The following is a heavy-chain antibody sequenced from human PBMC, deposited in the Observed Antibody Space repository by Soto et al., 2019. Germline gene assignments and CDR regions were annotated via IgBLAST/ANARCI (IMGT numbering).Heavy chain of an antibody. Sequence: QVQLQESGPGLVRPSGTLSLTCAVSGGSISSDNWWGWVRQPPGKGLEWIGEIYHTGITNYNPSLKSRVIMSVDKSKNQFSLRLTSVTTADTAVFYCARFGSPPLLLGELAPYYFDYWGQGILVTVSS. CDR1: GGSISSDNW. D-gene: IGHD3-16*01. CDR3: ARFGSPPLLLGELAPYYFDY. CDR2: IYHTGIT. V-gene: IGHV4-4*02. J-gene: IGHJ4*02.